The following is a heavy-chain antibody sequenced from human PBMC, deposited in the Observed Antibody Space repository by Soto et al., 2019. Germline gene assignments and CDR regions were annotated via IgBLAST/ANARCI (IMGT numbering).Heavy chain of an antibody. V-gene: IGHV1-24*01. Sequence: QVQLVQSGAEVKKPGASVKVSCKVSGYTLSELSMHWVRQAPGKGLEWMGGVDPEDGETIYAQKFQGRVTMTEDTFTDTAYMELSSLRSEDTAVYYCATDPTALFGGVSAYWGQGTLVTVSS. J-gene: IGHJ4*02. CDR2: VDPEDGET. CDR1: GYTLSELS. CDR3: ATDPTALFGGVSAY. D-gene: IGHD3-3*01.